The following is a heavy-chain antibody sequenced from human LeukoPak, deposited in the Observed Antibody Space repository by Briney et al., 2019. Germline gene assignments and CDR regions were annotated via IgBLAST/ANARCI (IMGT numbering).Heavy chain of an antibody. V-gene: IGHV3-33*01. D-gene: IGHD5-18*01. CDR2: IWYDGSNK. Sequence: GGSLRLSCAASGFTFSDYGMHWVRQAPGKGLEWVAVIWYDGSNKYYADSVKGRFTISRDNSKNTLYMQMNSLRSEDTAVYYCAREVLVYTAMVGFDPWGQGTLVTVSS. J-gene: IGHJ5*02. CDR3: AREVLVYTAMVGFDP. CDR1: GFTFSDYG.